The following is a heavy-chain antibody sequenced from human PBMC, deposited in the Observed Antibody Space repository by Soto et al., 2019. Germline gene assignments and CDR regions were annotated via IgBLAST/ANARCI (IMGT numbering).Heavy chain of an antibody. J-gene: IGHJ4*02. CDR1: GFSFNTYT. D-gene: IGHD3-9*01. Sequence: GGSLRLSCAASGFSFNTYTMNWVRQAPGKGLEWVSFITSDSNYIYCADSVKGRFTISRDDANKSLYLQMNSLRAEDTAVYYCTREHVVTIFRRGQRGSFDSWSQGTLVTVSS. CDR2: ITSDSNYI. CDR3: TREHVVTIFRRGQRGSFDS. V-gene: IGHV3-21*01.